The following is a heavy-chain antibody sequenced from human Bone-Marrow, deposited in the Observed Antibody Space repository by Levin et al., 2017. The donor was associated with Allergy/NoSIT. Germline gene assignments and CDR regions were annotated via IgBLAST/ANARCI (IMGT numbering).Heavy chain of an antibody. CDR3: ARAPLLRYFDWLILPPYYYGMDV. D-gene: IGHD3-9*01. J-gene: IGHJ6*02. CDR2: IGTAGDT. V-gene: IGHV3-13*01. CDR1: GFTFSSYD. Sequence: GESLKISCAASGFTFSSYDMHWVRQATGKGLEWVSAIGTAGDTYYPGSVKGRFTISRENAKNSLYLQMNSLRAGDTAVYYCARAPLLRYFDWLILPPYYYGMDVWGQGTTVTVSS.